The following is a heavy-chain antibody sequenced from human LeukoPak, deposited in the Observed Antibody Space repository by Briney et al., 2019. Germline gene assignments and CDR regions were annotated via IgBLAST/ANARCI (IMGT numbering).Heavy chain of an antibody. Sequence: SETLSLTCTVSGGSISSGSYYWSWIRQPAGKGLEWIGRIYTSGSTNYNPSLKSRVTMSVDTSKNRFSLKLSSVTAADTAVYYCARVVPAAILPWFDPWGQGTLVTVSS. D-gene: IGHD2-2*01. V-gene: IGHV4-61*02. CDR3: ARVVPAAILPWFDP. CDR1: GGSISSGSYY. J-gene: IGHJ5*02. CDR2: IYTSGST.